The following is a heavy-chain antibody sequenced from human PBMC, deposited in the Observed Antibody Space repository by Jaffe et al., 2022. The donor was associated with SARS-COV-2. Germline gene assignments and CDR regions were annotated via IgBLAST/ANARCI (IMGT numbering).Heavy chain of an antibody. V-gene: IGHV3-9*01. CDR2: ISWNSGSI. D-gene: IGHD1-1*01. J-gene: IGHJ4*02. CDR3: AKDTLPHWYERQHRLYYFDY. Sequence: EVQLVESGGGLVQPGRSLRLSCAASGFTFDDYAMHWVRQAPGKGLEWVSGISWNSGSIGYADSVKGRFTISRDNAKNSLYLQMNSLRAEDTALYYCAKDTLPHWYERQHRLYYFDYWGQGTLVTVSS. CDR1: GFTFDDYA.